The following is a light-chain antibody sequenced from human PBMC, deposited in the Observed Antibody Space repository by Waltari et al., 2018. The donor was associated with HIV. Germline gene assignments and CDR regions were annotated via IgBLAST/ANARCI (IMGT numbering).Light chain of an antibody. CDR1: TYDFGPYGF. J-gene: IGLJ2*01. CDR3: STHTANHTLG. V-gene: IGLV2-14*01. Sequence: QSTLTPPASVSGSPGQSVTLSCTVTTYDFGPYGFLSRNQHLPGSVPNVIIYEVSSRLSGVSARFSGSRSGNTASLTIAGLQAEDEAIYYCSTHTANHTLGVGGGTKLTVL. CDR2: EVS.